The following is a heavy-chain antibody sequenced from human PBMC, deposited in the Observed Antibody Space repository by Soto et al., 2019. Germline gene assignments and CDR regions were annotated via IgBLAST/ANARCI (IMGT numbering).Heavy chain of an antibody. CDR1: GGSVNSHA. CDR3: ARSLNVAEFADFGGNYHGFDV. D-gene: IGHD4-17*01. Sequence: QVQLEQSGAEVKKAGSSVKVSCKAFGGSVNSHAISWVRQAPGQGLEWMGGIIPMFGTRTYAQKFQAGVTLSAEESTSTVYLDLSSLSAVDTDVYSCARSLNVAEFADFGGNYHGFDVWGQGTMVTVSS. CDR2: IIPMFGTR. V-gene: IGHV1-69*01. J-gene: IGHJ3*01.